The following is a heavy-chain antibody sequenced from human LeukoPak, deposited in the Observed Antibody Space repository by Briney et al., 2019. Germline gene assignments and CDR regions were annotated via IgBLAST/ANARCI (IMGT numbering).Heavy chain of an antibody. Sequence: GGSLRLSCAASGFTFSSYAMHWVRQAPGKGLEWVALIPYDGSSKYYADSVKGRFTISRDNSKNTLYLQMNSLRAEDTAVYYCAKVRFGVTARYYFDYWGQGTLVTVSS. CDR1: GFTFSSYA. D-gene: IGHD3-10*01. J-gene: IGHJ4*02. CDR2: IPYDGSSK. CDR3: AKVRFGVTARYYFDY. V-gene: IGHV3-30*04.